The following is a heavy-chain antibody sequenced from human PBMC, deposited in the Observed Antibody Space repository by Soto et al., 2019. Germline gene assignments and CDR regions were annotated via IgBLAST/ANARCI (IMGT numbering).Heavy chain of an antibody. Sequence: PGGALRLSSAASGFTFSSYCMHGVRQAPGKGLEWVAVIWYDGSNKYYADSVKGRFTISRDNSKNTLYLQMNSLRAEDTAVYYCSRADWNYPFEYWGQGTLVIVSS. D-gene: IGHD1-7*01. CDR1: GFTFSSYC. CDR3: SRADWNYPFEY. J-gene: IGHJ4*02. CDR2: IWYDGSNK. V-gene: IGHV3-33*01.